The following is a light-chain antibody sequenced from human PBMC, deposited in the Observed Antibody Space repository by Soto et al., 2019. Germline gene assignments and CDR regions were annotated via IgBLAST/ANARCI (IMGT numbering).Light chain of an antibody. CDR1: QDIGSS. V-gene: IGKV1-27*01. CDR3: QKYTSAPFT. CDR2: GAS. Sequence: DIQMTQSPSSLSTYVGDRVTITCRASQDIGSSLAWYQQKPGKLPNLLIYGASTLQSGVPSRFSGSGSGTYFTLTLSSLRPDDVASYYCQKYTSAPFTFGPGTKVDLK. J-gene: IGKJ3*01.